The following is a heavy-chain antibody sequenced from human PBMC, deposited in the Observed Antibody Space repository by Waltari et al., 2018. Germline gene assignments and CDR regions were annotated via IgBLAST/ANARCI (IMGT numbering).Heavy chain of an antibody. CDR3: ARHVVTYYFDY. J-gene: IGHJ4*02. CDR2: IYHSGST. V-gene: IGHV4-38-2*01. Sequence: QVQLQESGPGLVKPSETLSLTCAVSGYSISSSYYWGWIRQPPGKGLEWIGSIYHSGSTYYNPSLKSRVTISVDTSKNQFSLKLSSVTAADTAVYYCARHVVTYYFDYWGQGTLVTVSS. D-gene: IGHD2-15*01. CDR1: GYSISSSYY.